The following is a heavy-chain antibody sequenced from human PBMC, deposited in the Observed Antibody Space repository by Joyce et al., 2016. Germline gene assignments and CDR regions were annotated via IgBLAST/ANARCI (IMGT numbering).Heavy chain of an antibody. J-gene: IGHJ4*02. CDR3: ARVSVGHKWSSR. CDR1: GLDVSSNY. CDR2: IYSGDST. D-gene: IGHD3-10*01. Sequence: EVQLVESGGGLIQPGGSLRLSCAASGLDVSSNYMSWVRQAPGKGLEWVYVIYSGDSTNYADSVRGRFTISRDKSKNMLYLEMNSLRSEDTGTYYCARVSVGHKWSSRWGQGTLVTVSS. V-gene: IGHV3-53*01.